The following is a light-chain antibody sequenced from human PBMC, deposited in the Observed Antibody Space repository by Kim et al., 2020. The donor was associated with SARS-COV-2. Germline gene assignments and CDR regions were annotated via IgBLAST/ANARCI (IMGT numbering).Light chain of an antibody. J-gene: IGKJ4*01. Sequence: DIHLTQSPSFLSASVGDRVTITCRASQGISSHLAWYQQKPGKAPKLLIYNASTLQSGVPSRFSGSGSGTEFALTISSLQPEDFATYFCQQFYGYPPVLTFGGGTKVDIK. V-gene: IGKV1-9*01. CDR1: QGISSH. CDR2: NAS. CDR3: QQFYGYPPVLT.